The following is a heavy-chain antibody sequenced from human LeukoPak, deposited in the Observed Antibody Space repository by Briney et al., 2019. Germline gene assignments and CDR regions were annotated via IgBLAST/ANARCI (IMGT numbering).Heavy chain of an antibody. D-gene: IGHD3-3*01. CDR3: ARHGSEYYDFWSGYYTPYYFDY. CDR2: IYTSGST. CDR1: GGSISSGSYY. Sequence: PSQTLSLTCTVSGGSISSGSYYWSWIRQPAGKGLEWIGRIYTSGSTYYNPSLRSRVTISVDTSKNQFSLKLSSVTAADTAVYYCARHGSEYYDFWSGYYTPYYFDYWGQGTLVTVSS. J-gene: IGHJ4*02. V-gene: IGHV4-61*02.